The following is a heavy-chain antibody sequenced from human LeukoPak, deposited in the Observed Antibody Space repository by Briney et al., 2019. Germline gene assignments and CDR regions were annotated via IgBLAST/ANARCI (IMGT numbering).Heavy chain of an antibody. V-gene: IGHV4-59*01. CDR2: IYYSGST. CDR1: GGSISSYH. CDR3: ARGSSYSYGLVDY. J-gene: IGHJ4*02. D-gene: IGHD5-18*01. Sequence: SETLSLTCTVSGGSISSYHWSWIRQPPGKGLEWIGYIYYSGSTSYNPSLKSRVTISVDTSKNQFSLKLSSVTAADTAVYYCARGSSYSYGLVDYWGQGTLVTVSS.